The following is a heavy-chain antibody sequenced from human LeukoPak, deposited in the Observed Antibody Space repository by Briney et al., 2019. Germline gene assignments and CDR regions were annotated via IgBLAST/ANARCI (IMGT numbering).Heavy chain of an antibody. CDR3: ANSLARGTYNWFDH. Sequence: GGXXXXXXAXXGFTFSSXXMSWVRQAPGKGLEWXSAISGSGGSTYYADSVKGRFTISRDNSKERVYLQMNSLRAEDTAVYYCANSLARGTYNWFDHWGQGTLVTVSS. CDR1: GFTFSSXX. J-gene: IGHJ5*02. CDR2: ISGSGGST. V-gene: IGHV3-23*01.